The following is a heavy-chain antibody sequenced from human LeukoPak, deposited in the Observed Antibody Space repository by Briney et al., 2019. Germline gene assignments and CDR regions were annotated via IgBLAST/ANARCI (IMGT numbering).Heavy chain of an antibody. Sequence: SETLSLTCAVYGGTFSGYYWSWIRLPPGKGLEWIGEINHSGSTNYNPSLKSRVTISVDTSKNQFSLKLSSVTAADTAVYYCARGRRYCSSTSCYNVYYYYGMDVWGQGTTVTVSS. D-gene: IGHD2-2*01. J-gene: IGHJ6*02. V-gene: IGHV4-34*01. CDR1: GGTFSGYY. CDR2: INHSGST. CDR3: ARGRRYCSSTSCYNVYYYYGMDV.